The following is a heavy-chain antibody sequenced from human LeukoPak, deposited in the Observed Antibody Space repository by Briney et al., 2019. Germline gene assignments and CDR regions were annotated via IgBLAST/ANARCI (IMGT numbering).Heavy chain of an antibody. CDR2: IIPIFGIA. D-gene: IGHD3-22*01. CDR3: AREALPGGYDSSGEPDY. CDR1: GGTFSSYA. V-gene: IGHV1-69*04. Sequence: SVKVSCKASGGTFSSYAISWVRQAPGQGLEWMGRIIPIFGIANYAQKFQGRVTITADKSTSTAYMGLSSLRSEDTAVYYCAREALPGGYDSSGEPDYWGQGTLVTVSS. J-gene: IGHJ4*02.